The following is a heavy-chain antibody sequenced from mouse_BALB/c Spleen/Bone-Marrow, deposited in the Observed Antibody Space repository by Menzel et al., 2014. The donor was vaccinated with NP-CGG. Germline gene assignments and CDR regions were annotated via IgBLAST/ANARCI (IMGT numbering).Heavy chain of an antibody. CDR1: GDSITSGY. Sequence: EVKVEESGPSLVKPSQTLSLPRSVTGDSITSGYWNWIRKFPGNKLEYMGYISYSGSTYYNPSLKSRISITRDTSKNQYYLQLNSVTTEDTATYYCARYYGSPWFAYWGQGTLVTVSA. CDR2: ISYSGST. J-gene: IGHJ3*01. CDR3: ARYYGSPWFAY. V-gene: IGHV3-8*02. D-gene: IGHD1-1*01.